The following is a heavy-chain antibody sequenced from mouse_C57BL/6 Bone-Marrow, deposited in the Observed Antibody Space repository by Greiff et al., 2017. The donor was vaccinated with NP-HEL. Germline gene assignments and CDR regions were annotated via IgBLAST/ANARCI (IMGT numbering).Heavy chain of an antibody. V-gene: IGHV1-81*01. J-gene: IGHJ2*01. Sequence: QVQLKESGAELARPGASVKLSCKASGYTFTSYGISWVKQRTGQGLEWIGEIYPRSGNTYYNEKFKCKATLTADKSSSTAYMELRSLTSEDSAVYFCARWDTTVVEGDYFDYWGQGTTLTVSS. CDR1: GYTFTSYG. CDR2: IYPRSGNT. D-gene: IGHD1-1*01. CDR3: ARWDTTVVEGDYFDY.